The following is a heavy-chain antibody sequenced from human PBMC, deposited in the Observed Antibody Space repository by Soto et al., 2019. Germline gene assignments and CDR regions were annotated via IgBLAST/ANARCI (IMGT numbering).Heavy chain of an antibody. D-gene: IGHD6-19*01. CDR1: GFTFSNAW. CDR2: IKSKTDGGTT. J-gene: IGHJ4*02. Sequence: GWSLRLSCAASGFTFSNAWMSWVRQAPGKGLEWVGRIKSKTDGGTTDYAAPVKGRFTISRDDSKNTLYLQMNSLKTEDTAVYYCTTGLVAGTYYFDYWGQGTLVTVSS. V-gene: IGHV3-15*01. CDR3: TTGLVAGTYYFDY.